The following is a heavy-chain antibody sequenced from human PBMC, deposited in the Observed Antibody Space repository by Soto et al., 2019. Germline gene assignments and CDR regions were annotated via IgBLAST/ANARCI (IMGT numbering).Heavy chain of an antibody. CDR1: GFTFTSYA. CDR3: AKDLRGYNSDWGPFDI. D-gene: IGHD6-19*01. CDR2: ISGSGVST. Sequence: EVQMVESGGGLVQPGGSLRLSCAVSGFTFTSYAMSWVRQSPGQGLEWVSGISGSGVSTYYANSVKGRFTISRDNSKNTLYLQMNSLRAEDTAVYYCAKDLRGYNSDWGPFDIWGQGTMVSVSS. J-gene: IGHJ3*02. V-gene: IGHV3-23*04.